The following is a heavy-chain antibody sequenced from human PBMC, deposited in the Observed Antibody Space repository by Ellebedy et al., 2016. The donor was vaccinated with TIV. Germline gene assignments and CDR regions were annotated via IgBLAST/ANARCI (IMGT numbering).Heavy chain of an antibody. Sequence: GESLKISXAASGFTFSSYTMRWVRQAPGKGLEWVSDISGSGGGTYYADSVKGRFTISRDNSKNTLYLQMNSLRVEGTAVYYCAKGITAAVVEGSLFDPWGQGTLVTVSS. CDR1: GFTFSSYT. V-gene: IGHV3-23*01. CDR2: ISGSGGGT. D-gene: IGHD6-13*01. CDR3: AKGITAAVVEGSLFDP. J-gene: IGHJ5*02.